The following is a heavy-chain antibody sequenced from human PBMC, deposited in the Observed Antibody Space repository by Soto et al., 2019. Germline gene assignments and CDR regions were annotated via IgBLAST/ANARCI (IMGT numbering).Heavy chain of an antibody. V-gene: IGHV4-30-4*01. CDR1: GGSSSSGDYY. CDR3: ARGLISEIGVVPAAIDQDH. Sequence: QVQLQESGPGLVKPSQTLSLTCTVSGGSSSSGDYYWSWIRQPPGKGLERMGYIYSGGSTYDNPSRKSRVTISLDPSKNQFSLTLSSVAAADPAVYYCARGLISEIGVVPAAIDQDHWGQGTLVTVSS. CDR2: IYSGGST. J-gene: IGHJ4*02. D-gene: IGHD2-2*02.